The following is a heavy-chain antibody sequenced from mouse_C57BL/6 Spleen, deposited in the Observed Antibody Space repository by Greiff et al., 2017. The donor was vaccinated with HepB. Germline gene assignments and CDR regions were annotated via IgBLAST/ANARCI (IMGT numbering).Heavy chain of an antibody. V-gene: IGHV1-50*01. CDR3: ARLGSSGPFAY. CDR1: GYTFTSYW. J-gene: IGHJ3*01. Sequence: VQLQQPGAELVKPGASVKLSCKASGYTFTSYWMQWVKQRPGQGLEWIGEIDPSDSYTNYNQKFKGKATLTVDTSSSTAYMQLSSLTSEDSAVYYCARLGSSGPFAYWGQGTLVTVSA. D-gene: IGHD3-2*02. CDR2: IDPSDSYT.